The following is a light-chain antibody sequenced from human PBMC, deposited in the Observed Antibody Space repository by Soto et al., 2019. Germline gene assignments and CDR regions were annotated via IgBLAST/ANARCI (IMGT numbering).Light chain of an antibody. V-gene: IGKV3-15*01. Sequence: ETVMTQSPATLSVSPGERATLSCRASQSVNSNLAWYQQAPGQAPNLLIYGASTRATGVPARFSGSGSGTEFTLTNTSLQSEDFAIYYCQQYNDWTATFGGGSKVEIK. CDR1: QSVNSN. J-gene: IGKJ4*01. CDR3: QQYNDWTAT. CDR2: GAS.